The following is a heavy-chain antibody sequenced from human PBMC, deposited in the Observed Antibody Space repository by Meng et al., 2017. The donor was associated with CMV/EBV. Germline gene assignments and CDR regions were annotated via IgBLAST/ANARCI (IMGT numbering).Heavy chain of an antibody. CDR3: ARDLSNPLVVPAAYNWFDP. J-gene: IGHJ5*02. Sequence: QRRQSDPGRVKPSGPRPLTGSVSGGSISSSSYYWGWIRQPPGKGLEWIGSIYYSGSTYYNPSLKSRVTISVDTSKNQFSLKLSSVTAADTAVYYCARDLSNPLVVPAAYNWFDPWGQGTLVTVSS. D-gene: IGHD2-2*01. CDR2: IYYSGST. CDR1: GGSISSSSYY. V-gene: IGHV4-39*07.